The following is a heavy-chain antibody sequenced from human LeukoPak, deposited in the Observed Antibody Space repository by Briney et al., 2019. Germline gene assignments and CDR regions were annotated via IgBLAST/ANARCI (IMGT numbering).Heavy chain of an antibody. D-gene: IGHD3-10*01. V-gene: IGHV4-34*01. J-gene: IGHJ4*02. CDR1: GFTFSDYY. Sequence: GSLRLSCAASGFTFSDYYMSWIRQPPGKGLEWIGEINHSGSTNYNPSLKSRVTISVDTSKNQFSLKLRSVTAADTAVYYCAREAPISDSGSYYKSLGYWGQGTLVTVSS. CDR3: AREAPISDSGSYYKSLGY. CDR2: INHSGST.